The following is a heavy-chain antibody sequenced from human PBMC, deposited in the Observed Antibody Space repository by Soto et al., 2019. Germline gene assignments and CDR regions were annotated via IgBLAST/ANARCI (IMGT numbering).Heavy chain of an antibody. CDR3: ARGGSISLRGYDFFDY. J-gene: IGHJ4*02. Sequence: GASVKVSCKASGYTFTGYYMHWVRQAPGQGLEWMGWINPNSGGTNYAQKFQGWVTMTRDTSISTAYMELSRLRSDDTAVYYCARGGSISLRGYDFFDYWGQGTLVTVSS. D-gene: IGHD5-12*01. CDR2: INPNSGGT. CDR1: GYTFTGYY. V-gene: IGHV1-2*04.